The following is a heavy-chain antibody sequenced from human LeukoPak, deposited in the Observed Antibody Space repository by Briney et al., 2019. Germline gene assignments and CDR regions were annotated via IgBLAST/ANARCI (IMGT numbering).Heavy chain of an antibody. V-gene: IGHV3-7*01. CDR3: AIAAGWEQAY. D-gene: IGHD1-26*01. CDR2: INQDGRPT. CDR1: GFTFSTYW. J-gene: IGHJ4*02. Sequence: GGSLRLSCAASGFTFSTYWMSWVRQAPGKGLEWVANINQDGRPTNYVDSAKGRFIVSRDNAKNSVFLQRSSRRAEDTAVYYCAIAAGWEQAYWGQGTLVTVSS.